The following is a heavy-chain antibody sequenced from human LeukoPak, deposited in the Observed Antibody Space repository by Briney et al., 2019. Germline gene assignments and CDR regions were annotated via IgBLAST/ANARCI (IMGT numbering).Heavy chain of an antibody. V-gene: IGHV3-30*02. CDR1: GFTFSSYG. CDR2: IRYDGSNK. D-gene: IGHD3-9*01. J-gene: IGHJ4*02. Sequence: GGSLRLSCAASGFTFSSYGMHWVRQAPGKGLERVAFIRYDGSNKYYADSVKGRFTISRDNSKNTLYLQMNSLRAEDTAVYYCAKDQDDILTGYSQPNNFDYWGQGTLVTVSS. CDR3: AKDQDDILTGYSQPNNFDY.